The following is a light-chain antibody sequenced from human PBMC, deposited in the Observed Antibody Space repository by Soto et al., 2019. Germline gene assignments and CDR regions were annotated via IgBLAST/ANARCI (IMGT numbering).Light chain of an antibody. Sequence: EIVLTQSPGTLSLSPGERATLSCRASQSVSSSYLAWYQQKPGQAPRLLIYGASSRATGIPDRFSGSGSGTDFTLNISRLEPEDFAVYYCQQNGGSWTFGQGTKVDIX. V-gene: IGKV3-20*01. CDR3: QQNGGSWT. CDR1: QSVSSSY. CDR2: GAS. J-gene: IGKJ1*01.